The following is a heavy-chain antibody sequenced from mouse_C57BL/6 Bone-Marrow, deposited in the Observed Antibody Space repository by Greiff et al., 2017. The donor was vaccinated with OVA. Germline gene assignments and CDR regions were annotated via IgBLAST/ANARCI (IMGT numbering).Heavy chain of an antibody. CDR2: ISYDGSN. CDR1: GYSFTSCYF. J-gene: IGHJ1*03. CDR3: ARDYHIEGGYFDV. Sequence: ESGPGLVKPSQSLSLTCSVTGYSFTSCYFWYWIRPFPGNKLEWRGFISYDGSNNYNPSLKNRITITRDTSKNQFFLKLNSVTTETAVTYFGARDYHIEGGYFDVWGTGTTVTVSS. V-gene: IGHV3-6*01. D-gene: IGHD1-3*01.